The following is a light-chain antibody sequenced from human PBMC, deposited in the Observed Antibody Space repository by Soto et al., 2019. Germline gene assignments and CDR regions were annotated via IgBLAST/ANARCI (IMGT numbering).Light chain of an antibody. CDR3: AAWDDSLTGYVV. CDR1: SSNIGSNP. Sequence: QSVLTQPPSASGTPGQRVTISCSGSSSNIGSNPVNWYQQLPGTAPKLLIYSDNQRPSGVPDRFSGSKSDTSASLAISGLQSEDDADYYCAAWDDSLTGYVVFGGGTKLTVL. CDR2: SDN. V-gene: IGLV1-44*01. J-gene: IGLJ2*01.